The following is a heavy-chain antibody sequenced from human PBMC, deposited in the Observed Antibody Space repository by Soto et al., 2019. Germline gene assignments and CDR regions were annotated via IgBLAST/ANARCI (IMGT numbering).Heavy chain of an antibody. Sequence: QVQLQESGPGLVKPSETLSLTCNVSGGSISSYYWSWIRQPPGKGLEWIGYIYYSGSTNYNPSLKSRVTISVDTSKNQFSLKMSSVTAADTAVYYCARRYGRNFDYWGQGTLVTVSS. J-gene: IGHJ4*02. CDR3: ARRYGRNFDY. D-gene: IGHD1-20*01. CDR2: IYYSGST. CDR1: GGSISSYY. V-gene: IGHV4-59*01.